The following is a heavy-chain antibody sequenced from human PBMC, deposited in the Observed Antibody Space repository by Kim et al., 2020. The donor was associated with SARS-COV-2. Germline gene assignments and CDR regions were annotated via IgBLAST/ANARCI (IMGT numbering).Heavy chain of an antibody. V-gene: IGHV1-18*01. CDR2: ISAYNGNT. CDR3: ARGWDYDILTGYLPDYYYYGMDV. Sequence: ASVKVSCKASGYTFTSYGISWVRQAPGQGLEWMGWISAYNGNTNYAQKLQGRVTMTTDTSTSTAYMELRSLRSDDTAVYYCARGWDYDILTGYLPDYYYYGMDVWGQGTTVTLSS. CDR1: GYTFTSYG. D-gene: IGHD3-9*01. J-gene: IGHJ6*02.